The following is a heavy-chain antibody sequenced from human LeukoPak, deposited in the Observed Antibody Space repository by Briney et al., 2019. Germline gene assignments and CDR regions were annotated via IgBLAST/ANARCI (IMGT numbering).Heavy chain of an antibody. J-gene: IGHJ5*02. CDR1: GYSFTDYY. CDR2: INPYSGGT. D-gene: IGHD3-16*01. CDR3: ARADRLHGGPYLIGP. Sequence: ASVKVSCKTSGYSFTDYYMHWVRQAPGQGLEWMGWINPYSGGTSSAQKFQGRVTMTRDASISTVYMQVSWLTSDDTAIYYCARADRLHGGPYLIGPWGQGTLVTVSS. V-gene: IGHV1-2*02.